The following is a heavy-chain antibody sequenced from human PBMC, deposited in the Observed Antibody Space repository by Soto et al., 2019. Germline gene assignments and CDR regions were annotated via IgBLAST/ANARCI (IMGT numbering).Heavy chain of an antibody. J-gene: IGHJ6*02. CDR2: IIPIFGTA. CDR1: GGTFSSYA. D-gene: IGHD6-13*01. Sequence: SVKVSCKASGGTFSSYAISWVRQAPGQGLEWMGGIIPIFGTANYAQKFQGRVTITADESTSTAYMELSSLRSEDTAVYYCERNGKAAAGTWGMDVWGQGTTVTVSS. V-gene: IGHV1-69*13. CDR3: ERNGKAAAGTWGMDV.